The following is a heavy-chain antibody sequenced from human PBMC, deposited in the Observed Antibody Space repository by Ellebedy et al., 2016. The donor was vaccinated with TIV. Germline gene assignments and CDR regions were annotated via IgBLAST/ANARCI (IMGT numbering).Heavy chain of an antibody. CDR2: ITAYNGNT. V-gene: IGHV1-18*04. J-gene: IGHJ4*02. Sequence: ASVKVSCKASGYIFTIYGINWVRQPPGQGLEWMGWITAYNGNTKYAQKFQGRVSMTTDTSTSTAYMELRSLRYDDTALYYCARDLVHFESRGYYSEYWGQGTLVTVSS. CDR3: ARDLVHFESRGYYSEY. D-gene: IGHD3-22*01. CDR1: GYIFTIYG.